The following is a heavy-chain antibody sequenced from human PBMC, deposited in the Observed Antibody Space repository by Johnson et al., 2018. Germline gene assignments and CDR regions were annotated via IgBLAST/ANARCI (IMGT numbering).Heavy chain of an antibody. CDR2: IKQDGSEK. CDR3: ARDHYYDSSGYYPYYYYYMDV. J-gene: IGHJ6*03. D-gene: IGHD3-22*01. Sequence: VQLVESGGGLVQPGGSLRLSCAASGFTFSSYWMSWVRQAPGKGLEWVANIKQDGSEKSYVDSVKGRFTISRDNATNSLYLQMNSLRAEDTAVYYCARDHYYDSSGYYPYYYYYMDVWGKGTTVTVSS. V-gene: IGHV3-7*01. CDR1: GFTFSSYW.